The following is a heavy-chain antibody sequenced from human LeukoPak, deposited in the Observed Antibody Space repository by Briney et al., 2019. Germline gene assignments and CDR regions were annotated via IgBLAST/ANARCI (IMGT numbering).Heavy chain of an antibody. V-gene: IGHV4-39*01. Sequence: GSLRLSCAASGFTFSSYAMSWIRQPPGKGLEWIGSIYYSGSTYYNPSLKSRVTISVDTSKNQFSLKLSSVTAADTAVYYCASTPLRITISGVVMKGFDYWGQGTLVTVSS. CDR1: GFTFSSYA. D-gene: IGHD3-3*01. CDR2: IYYSGST. J-gene: IGHJ4*02. CDR3: ASTPLRITISGVVMKGFDY.